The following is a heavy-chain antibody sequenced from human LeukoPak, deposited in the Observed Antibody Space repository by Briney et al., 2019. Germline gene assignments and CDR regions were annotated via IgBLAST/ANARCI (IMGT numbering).Heavy chain of an antibody. CDR1: GYTFTSYG. CDR3: ARDSVLSAMVDEVDY. V-gene: IGHV1-18*01. J-gene: IGHJ4*02. Sequence: ASVKVSCKASGYTFTSYGISWVRQAPGQGLEWMGWISAYNGNTNYAQKLQGRVTTTTDTSTSTAYMELRSLRSDDTAVYYCARDSVLSAMVDEVDYWGQGTLVTVSS. D-gene: IGHD5-18*01. CDR2: ISAYNGNT.